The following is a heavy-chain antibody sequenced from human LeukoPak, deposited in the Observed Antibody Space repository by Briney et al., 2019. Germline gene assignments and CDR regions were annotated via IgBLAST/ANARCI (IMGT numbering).Heavy chain of an antibody. J-gene: IGHJ4*02. Sequence: HPGGSLRLSCAASGFTFSSYAMSWVRQAPGKGLDWVSAISGSGGSTYYAASVKGRFTISRDNSKNTLYLQMNSLRAEDTAVYYCAKDMITFGGVIGSFDYWGQGTLVTVSS. V-gene: IGHV3-23*01. CDR2: ISGSGGST. D-gene: IGHD3-16*02. CDR1: GFTFSSYA. CDR3: AKDMITFGGVIGSFDY.